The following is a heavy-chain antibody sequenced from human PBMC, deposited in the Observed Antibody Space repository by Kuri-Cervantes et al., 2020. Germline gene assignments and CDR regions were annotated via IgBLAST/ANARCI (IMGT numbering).Heavy chain of an antibody. J-gene: IGHJ4*02. V-gene: IGHV4-30-2*01. Sequence: SETLSLTCAVSGGSISSDGYSWSWIRQPPGKGLGWIGYIYHSGSTYYNPSLKSRVTISVDRSKNQFSLKLSSVTAADTAIYYCARLYRSGWYYFDYWGRGTLVPSPQ. CDR1: GGSISSDGYS. D-gene: IGHD6-19*01. CDR2: IYHSGST. CDR3: ARLYRSGWYYFDY.